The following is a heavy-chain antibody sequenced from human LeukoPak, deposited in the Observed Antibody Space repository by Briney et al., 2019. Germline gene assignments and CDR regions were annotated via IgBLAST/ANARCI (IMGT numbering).Heavy chain of an antibody. Sequence: SETLSLTCAVSGGSISSSNWWSWVRQPPGKGLEWIGEIYHSGSTNYNPSLKSRVTISVDKSKNRFSLQLNSVTAADTAVYYCARVKGCSGGSCYSENDYWGQGTLVTVSS. D-gene: IGHD2-15*01. CDR2: IYHSGST. J-gene: IGHJ4*02. V-gene: IGHV4-4*02. CDR1: GGSISSSNW. CDR3: ARVKGCSGGSCYSENDY.